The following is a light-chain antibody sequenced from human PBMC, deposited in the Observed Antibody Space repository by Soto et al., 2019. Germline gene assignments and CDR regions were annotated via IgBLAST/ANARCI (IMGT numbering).Light chain of an antibody. V-gene: IGLV1-47*01. Sequence: QSVLTQPPSASGTPGQRVTISCSGGSYNVGKNLVYWYQQRPGTAPKLIIFKNNQRPSGVPDRFSGSNSGSSASLAISGLRSEDEADYYCHCYDSSLSGSVFGGGTKVTVL. CDR1: SYNVGKNL. CDR2: KNN. CDR3: HCYDSSLSGSV. J-gene: IGLJ3*02.